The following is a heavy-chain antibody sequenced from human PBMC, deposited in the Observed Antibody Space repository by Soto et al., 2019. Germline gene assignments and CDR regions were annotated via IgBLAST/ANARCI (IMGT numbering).Heavy chain of an antibody. V-gene: IGHV1-46*01. CDR1: GDTFTDYD. J-gene: IGHJ4*02. D-gene: IGHD2-21*02. CDR3: ARGGHFVVVTDALDY. CDR2: VNPSGGHT. Sequence: QVQLMQSGAEVKKPGASVKVSCKASGDTFTDYDIHWVRQAPGQGLEWMGTVNPSGGHTTYAQHFLGKVTMTRDTSTSTLYMELTSLTSYDTAIYYCARGGHFVVVTDALDYWGQGTLVTVSS.